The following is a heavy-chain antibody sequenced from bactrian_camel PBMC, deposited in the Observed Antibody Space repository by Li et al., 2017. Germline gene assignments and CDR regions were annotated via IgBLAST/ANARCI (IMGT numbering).Heavy chain of an antibody. V-gene: IGHV3S53*01. Sequence: VQLVESGGGAVEAGGTLKLSCAAVRDLASRVLNCFGWFRQAPGKEREAVGRIFHGVSSLTDSVKGRFTISKDDDKKTLYLQMNNLQPEDTGVYYCAIDGRYMKDIQPQDVPRFAYRGQGTQVTVS. CDR2: IFHGVS. J-gene: IGHJ6*01. D-gene: IGHD1*01. CDR1: RDLASRVLNC. CDR3: AIDGRYMKDIQPQDVPRFAY.